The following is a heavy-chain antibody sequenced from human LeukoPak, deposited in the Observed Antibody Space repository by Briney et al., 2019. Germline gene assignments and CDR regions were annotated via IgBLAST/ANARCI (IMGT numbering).Heavy chain of an antibody. CDR3: ARDLGRWQQLAFDY. Sequence: SETLSLTCTVSGGSIISSSYFWGWIRQPPGKGLEYIGSIYHGGNTYYNPSLKSRVTISVDTSKNQFSLNLSSVTAADTAVYYCARDLGRWQQLAFDYWGQGTLATVSS. CDR1: GGSIISSSYF. J-gene: IGHJ4*02. V-gene: IGHV4-39*02. D-gene: IGHD6-13*01. CDR2: IYHGGNT.